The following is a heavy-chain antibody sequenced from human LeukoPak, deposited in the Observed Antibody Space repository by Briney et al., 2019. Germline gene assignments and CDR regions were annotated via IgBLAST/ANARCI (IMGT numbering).Heavy chain of an antibody. V-gene: IGHV3-23*01. D-gene: IGHD3-3*01. CDR2: ISGSGGST. CDR3: AKESNDFWSGRPEYFQH. CDR1: GFTFSSYA. J-gene: IGHJ1*01. Sequence: PGGSLGLSCAPSGFTFSSYAMSWVRHAPGKGLEWVSAISGSGGSTYYADSVKGRFTISRDNSKNTLYLQMNSLRAEDTAVYYCAKESNDFWSGRPEYFQHWGQGTLVTVSS.